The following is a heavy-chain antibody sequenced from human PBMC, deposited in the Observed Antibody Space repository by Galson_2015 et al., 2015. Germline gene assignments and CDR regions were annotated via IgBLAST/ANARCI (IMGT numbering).Heavy chain of an antibody. Sequence: SLRLSCAASGFTFSSYAMHWARRAPGKGLDYVSAISSNGGSTYYADSVKGRFTISRDNSKNTLYLQMGSLRAEDMAVYYCARGAPRTGYSSSWYISWGQGTLVTVSS. CDR3: ARGAPRTGYSSSWYIS. J-gene: IGHJ4*02. V-gene: IGHV3-64*02. CDR1: GFTFSSYA. CDR2: ISSNGGST. D-gene: IGHD6-13*01.